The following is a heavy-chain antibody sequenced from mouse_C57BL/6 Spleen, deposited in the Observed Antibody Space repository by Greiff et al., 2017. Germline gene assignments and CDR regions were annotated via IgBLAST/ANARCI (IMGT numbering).Heavy chain of an antibody. Sequence: QVQLQQPGAELVKPGASVKVSCKASGYTFTSYWMHWVKQRPGQGLEWIGRIHPSDSDTNYNQKFKGKATLTVHKSSNTAYMQLSSLTSEDSAVYSCALDSYGSTMAWFAYWGQGTLVTVSA. CDR2: IHPSDSDT. CDR3: ALDSYGSTMAWFAY. J-gene: IGHJ3*01. CDR1: GYTFTSYW. V-gene: IGHV1-74*01. D-gene: IGHD1-1*01.